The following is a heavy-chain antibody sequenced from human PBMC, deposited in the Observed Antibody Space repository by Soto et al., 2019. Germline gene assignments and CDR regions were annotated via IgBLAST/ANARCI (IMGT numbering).Heavy chain of an antibody. CDR3: ARGGPDIVVVPASWPQPVYYMDV. CDR1: GFTVSSNY. CDR2: IYSGGST. D-gene: IGHD2-2*01. V-gene: IGHV3-66*01. J-gene: IGHJ6*03. Sequence: GGSLRLSCAASGFTVSSNYMSWVRQAPGKGLEWVSVIYSGGSTYYADSVKGRFTISRDNSKNTLYLQMNSLRAEDTAVYYCARGGPDIVVVPASWPQPVYYMDVWGKGTTVTVSS.